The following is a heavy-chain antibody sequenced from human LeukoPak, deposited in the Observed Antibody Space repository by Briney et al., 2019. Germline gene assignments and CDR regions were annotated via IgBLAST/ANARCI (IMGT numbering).Heavy chain of an antibody. CDR2: IIPIFGTA. Sequence: SVKVSCKAFGGSFSSEAISWVRQAPGQGLEWMGGIIPIFGTANYAQKFQGRVTITADESTSTAYMELSSLRSEDTAVYYCVRGSGWPYYYYMDVWGKGTTVTVSS. CDR1: GGSFSSEA. J-gene: IGHJ6*03. V-gene: IGHV1-69*01. CDR3: VRGSGWPYYYYMDV. D-gene: IGHD6-19*01.